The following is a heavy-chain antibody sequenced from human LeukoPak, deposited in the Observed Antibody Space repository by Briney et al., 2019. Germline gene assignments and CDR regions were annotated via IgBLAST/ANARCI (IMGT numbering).Heavy chain of an antibody. V-gene: IGHV3-33*01. CDR2: IWYDGSNK. J-gene: IGHJ4*02. Sequence: GGSLRLSCAASGFTFSSYGMHWVRQAPGKGLEWVAVIWYDGSNKYYADSVKGRLTISRDNSKNTLYLQMNSLRAEDTAVYYCARDENKYCYDSSGYYDYWGQGTLVTVSS. CDR1: GFTFSSYG. CDR3: ARDENKYCYDSSGYYDY. D-gene: IGHD3-22*01.